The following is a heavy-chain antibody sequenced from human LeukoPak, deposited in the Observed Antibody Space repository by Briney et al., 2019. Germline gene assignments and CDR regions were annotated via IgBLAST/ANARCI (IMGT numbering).Heavy chain of an antibody. CDR3: ARAGYSYGYTDFDH. Sequence: SETLSLTCTVSGGSISSYYWGWIRQPPGKGLEWIGSIYYSGSTYYNPSLKSRVTISVDTSKNQFSLKLSSVTAADTAVYYCARAGYSYGYTDFDHWGQGTLVTVSS. D-gene: IGHD5-18*01. V-gene: IGHV4-39*01. CDR1: GGSISSYY. CDR2: IYYSGST. J-gene: IGHJ4*02.